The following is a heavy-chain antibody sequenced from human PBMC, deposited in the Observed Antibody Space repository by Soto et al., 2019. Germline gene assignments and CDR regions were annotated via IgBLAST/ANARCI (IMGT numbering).Heavy chain of an antibody. CDR2: INDSGST. J-gene: IGHJ6*02. Sequence: QVQLQQWGAGLLKPSETLSLTCAVYGGSVSGYYWSRIRQPPGKVLELLGEINDSGSTNYNPSLKSRFTITVDTAKNQFYLRLSYVTAADTDVYYCARERRPRYSSSWYKYYGGMDVWGQGTTVTVSS. V-gene: IGHV4-34*01. CDR1: GGSVSGYY. CDR3: ARERRPRYSSSWYKYYGGMDV. D-gene: IGHD6-13*01.